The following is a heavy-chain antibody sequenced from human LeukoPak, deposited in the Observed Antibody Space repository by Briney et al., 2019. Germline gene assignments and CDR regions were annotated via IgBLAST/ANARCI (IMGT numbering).Heavy chain of an antibody. D-gene: IGHD2-15*01. Sequence: GGSLRLSCAASGFTFSGSAMHWVRQASGKGREWVGRIRSKANSYATVYAASVKGRFTISRDDSKNTAYLQMNSLKTEDTAVYYCTRDLGYCSGGSCPWGQGTLVTVSS. V-gene: IGHV3-73*01. CDR2: IRSKANSYAT. J-gene: IGHJ5*02. CDR3: TRDLGYCSGGSCP. CDR1: GFTFSGSA.